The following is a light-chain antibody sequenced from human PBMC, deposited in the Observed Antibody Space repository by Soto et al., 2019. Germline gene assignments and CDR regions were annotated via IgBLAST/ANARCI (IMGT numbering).Light chain of an antibody. J-gene: IGLJ2*01. CDR3: CSYAGSYTLV. CDR1: SSDVGGYRY. Sequence: QSALTQPAAVSGSPGQSITISCTGTSSDVGGYRYVSWYQQSPGEAPILIIYEVSNRPSGISNRFSGSKSGNTASLIISGLQAEDEADYYCCSYAGSYTLVFGGGTKLTVL. V-gene: IGLV2-14*01. CDR2: EVS.